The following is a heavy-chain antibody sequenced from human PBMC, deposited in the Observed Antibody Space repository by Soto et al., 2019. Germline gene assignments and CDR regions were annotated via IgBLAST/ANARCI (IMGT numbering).Heavy chain of an antibody. V-gene: IGHV3-21*01. CDR2: ISSSSSYI. D-gene: IGHD4-17*01. CDR1: GVSVCSYS. J-gene: IGHJ6*02. Sequence: GWSLGLSCAASGVSVCSYSMNWVRQTPGKGLEWVSSISSSSSYIYYADSVKGRFTISRDNAKNSLYLQMNSLRAEDTAVYYCARDYGDAYYYYYGMDVWGQGTTVTVSS. CDR3: ARDYGDAYYYYYGMDV.